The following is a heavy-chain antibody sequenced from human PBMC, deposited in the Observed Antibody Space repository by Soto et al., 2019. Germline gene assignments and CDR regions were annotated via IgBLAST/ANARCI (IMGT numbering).Heavy chain of an antibody. V-gene: IGHV1-8*01. CDR2: MNPSSGNT. J-gene: IGHJ6*04. Sequence: ASVNVYWKTAGYTYTIYDINWVRQATGQGLEWMGWMNPSSGNTGYAQKFQGRVTMTRDTSVSTAYMELSSLRSEDTAVYYCARGLRSSSSESVDVWGEGTTVTVSS. CDR1: GYTYTIYD. CDR3: ARGLRSSSSESVDV. D-gene: IGHD6-6*01.